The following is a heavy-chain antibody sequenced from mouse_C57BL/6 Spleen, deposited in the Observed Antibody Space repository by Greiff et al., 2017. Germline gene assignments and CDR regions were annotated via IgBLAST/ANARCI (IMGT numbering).Heavy chain of an antibody. CDR1: GYTFTSYW. J-gene: IGHJ3*01. CDR3: ARSELGPRFAY. D-gene: IGHD4-1*01. Sequence: VQVVESGAELVRPGSSVKLSCKASGYTFTSYWMHWVKQRPIQGLEWIGNIDPSDSETHYNQKFKDKATLTVDKSSSTAYMQLSSLTSEDSAVYYCARSELGPRFAYWGQGTLVTVSA. CDR2: IDPSDSET. V-gene: IGHV1-52*01.